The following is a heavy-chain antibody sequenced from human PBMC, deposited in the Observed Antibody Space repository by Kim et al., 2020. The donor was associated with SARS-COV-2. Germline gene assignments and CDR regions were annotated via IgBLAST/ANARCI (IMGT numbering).Heavy chain of an antibody. CDR2: INHSGST. V-gene: IGHV4-34*01. D-gene: IGHD1-1*01. CDR1: GGSFSGYY. Sequence: SETLSLTCAVYGGSFSGYYWSWIRQPPGKGLEWIGEINHSGSTNYNPSLKSQVTISVDTSKNQFSLKLSSVTAADTAVYYCAGGLWSYWYFDLWGRGTLVTVSS. CDR3: AGGLWSYWYFDL. J-gene: IGHJ2*01.